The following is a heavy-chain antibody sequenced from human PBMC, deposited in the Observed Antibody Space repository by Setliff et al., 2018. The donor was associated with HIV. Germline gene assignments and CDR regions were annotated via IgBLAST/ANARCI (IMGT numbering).Heavy chain of an antibody. D-gene: IGHD3-9*01. V-gene: IGHV4-39*01. CDR1: GGSFSGYYY. J-gene: IGHJ4*02. CDR2: IYYSGST. CDR3: ARRGAYYDILTGYRSHYFDY. Sequence: SETLSLTCSVSGGSFSGYYYWGWIRQPPGKGLEWIGSIYYSGSTYYNPSLKSRVTISVDTSKNQFSLKLSSVTAADTAVYYCARRGAYYDILTGYRSHYFDYWGQGTLVTVSS.